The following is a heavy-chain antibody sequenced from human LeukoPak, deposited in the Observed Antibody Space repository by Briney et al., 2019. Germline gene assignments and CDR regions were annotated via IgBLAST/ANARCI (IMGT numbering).Heavy chain of an antibody. CDR3: ARAQEMATIQGFDY. Sequence: ASVKVSCKASGYTFTSYGISWVRQAPGQGLEWMGWISAYNGNTNYAQKLQGRVIMTTDTSTSTAYMELRSLRSDDTAVYYCARAQEMATIQGFDYWGQGTLVTVSS. D-gene: IGHD5-24*01. V-gene: IGHV1-18*01. CDR2: ISAYNGNT. CDR1: GYTFTSYG. J-gene: IGHJ4*02.